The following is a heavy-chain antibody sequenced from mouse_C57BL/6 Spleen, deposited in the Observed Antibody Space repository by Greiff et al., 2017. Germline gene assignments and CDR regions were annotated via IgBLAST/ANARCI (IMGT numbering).Heavy chain of an antibody. CDR1: GYTFTSYW. V-gene: IGHV1-5*01. CDR2: IYPGNSDT. Sequence: VQLQQSGTVLARPGASVKMSCKTSGYTFTSYWMHWVKKRPGQGLEWIGAIYPGNSDTSYNQKFKGKAKLTAVTSASTAYMELSSLTNEDSAVYYCTTNYYGSSYGYFDVWGTGTTVTVSS. CDR3: TTNYYGSSYGYFDV. D-gene: IGHD1-1*01. J-gene: IGHJ1*03.